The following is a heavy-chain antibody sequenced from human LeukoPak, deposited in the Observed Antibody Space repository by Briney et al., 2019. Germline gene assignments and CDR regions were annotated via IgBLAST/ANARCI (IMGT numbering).Heavy chain of an antibody. D-gene: IGHD6-13*01. Sequence: ASVKVSCKASGYTFTGYYMHWVRQAPGQGLEWMGRINPNSGGTNYAQKFQGRVTMTRDTSISTAYMELSRLRSDDTAVYYCASQKGGSSFHNLDYWGQGTLVTVSS. CDR1: GYTFTGYY. J-gene: IGHJ4*02. V-gene: IGHV1-2*06. CDR2: INPNSGGT. CDR3: ASQKGGSSFHNLDY.